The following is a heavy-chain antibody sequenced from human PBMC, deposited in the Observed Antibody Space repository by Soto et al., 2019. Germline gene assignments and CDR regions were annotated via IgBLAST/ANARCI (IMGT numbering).Heavy chain of an antibody. CDR1: GFTFSSYW. CDR3: ARDYGDYAAYAFDI. Sequence: GGSLRLSCAASGFTFSSYWMSWVRQAPGKGLEWVANIKQDGSEKYYVDSVKGRFTISRDNAKNSLYLQMNSLRAEDTAVYYCARDYGDYAAYAFDIWGQGTMVTVSS. D-gene: IGHD4-17*01. J-gene: IGHJ3*02. V-gene: IGHV3-7*01. CDR2: IKQDGSEK.